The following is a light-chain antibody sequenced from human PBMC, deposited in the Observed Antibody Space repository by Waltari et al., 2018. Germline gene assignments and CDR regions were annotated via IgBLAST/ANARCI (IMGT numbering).Light chain of an antibody. CDR2: DVS. Sequence: QSALTQPASVSGAPGQSITLPSPGTRSDVGFFNQVPWYQQHPGKASKLMIYDVSERPSGVSNRFSGSKSGNTASLTISGLQAEDEADYYCNSYAGSSSWVFGGGTKLTVL. CDR1: RSDVGFFNQ. J-gene: IGLJ3*02. CDR3: NSYAGSSSWV. V-gene: IGLV2-14*01.